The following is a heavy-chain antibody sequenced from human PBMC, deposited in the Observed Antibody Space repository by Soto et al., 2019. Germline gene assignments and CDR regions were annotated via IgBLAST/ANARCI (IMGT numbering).Heavy chain of an antibody. Sequence: EVQLLESGGGLVQPGGSLSLSCAASGFTFSSYAMSWVRQAPGKGLEWVSAISGSGGSTYYADSVKGRFTISRDNSKNTLYLQMNSLRAEDTAIYYCAKDQYYYDTPYGVDVWGQGTTVTVSS. D-gene: IGHD3-22*01. CDR2: ISGSGGST. CDR3: AKDQYYYDTPYGVDV. J-gene: IGHJ6*02. CDR1: GFTFSSYA. V-gene: IGHV3-23*01.